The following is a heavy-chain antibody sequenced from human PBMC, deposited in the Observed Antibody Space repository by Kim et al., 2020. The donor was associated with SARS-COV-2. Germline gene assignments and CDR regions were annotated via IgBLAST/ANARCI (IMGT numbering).Heavy chain of an antibody. J-gene: IGHJ2*01. D-gene: IGHD3-22*01. CDR3: AREGCGLDYYDSSGYYSACWYFDL. CDR2: ISAYNGNT. CDR1: GYTFTSYG. Sequence: ASVKVSCKASGYTFTSYGISWVRQAPGQGLEWMGWISAYNGNTNYAQKLQGRVTMTTDTSTSTAYMELRSLRSDDTAVYYCAREGCGLDYYDSSGYYSACWYFDLWGRGTLVTVSS. V-gene: IGHV1-18*04.